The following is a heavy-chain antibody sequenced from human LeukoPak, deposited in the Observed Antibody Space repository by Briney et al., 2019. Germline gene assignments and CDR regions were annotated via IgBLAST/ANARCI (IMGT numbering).Heavy chain of an antibody. Sequence: ASVKISCAASGYTFSSYDVNWVRQAAGQGLEWIGWMRPNIGNTGYAQKFQDRVTMTRDTSINTAYMELRSLTSEDTAVYYCARGPPESTSSDSWGQGTLVTISS. CDR1: GYTFSSYD. CDR2: MRPNIGNT. CDR3: ARGPPESTSSDS. V-gene: IGHV1-8*01. D-gene: IGHD2-2*01. J-gene: IGHJ4*02.